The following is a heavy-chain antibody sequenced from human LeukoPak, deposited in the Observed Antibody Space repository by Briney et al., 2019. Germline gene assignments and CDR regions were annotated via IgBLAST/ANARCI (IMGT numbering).Heavy chain of an antibody. CDR3: ARRAYSYGDFDY. CDR2: IYYTGSA. Sequence: SETLSLTCTVSGGSISSYYWSWIRQPPGKGLEWIGYIYYTGSANYNPSLKSRVTISVDTSKNQFSLKLSSVTAADTAVYYCARRAYSYGDFDYWGQGTLVTVSS. V-gene: IGHV4-59*08. CDR1: GGSISSYY. J-gene: IGHJ4*02. D-gene: IGHD5-18*01.